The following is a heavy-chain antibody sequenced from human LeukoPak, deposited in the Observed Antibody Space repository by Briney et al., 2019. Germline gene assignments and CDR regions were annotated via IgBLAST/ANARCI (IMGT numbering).Heavy chain of an antibody. J-gene: IGHJ4*02. Sequence: GGSLRLSCAASGFTFSTYGMHWVRQAQALGKGLEWVAVISYDGSKKYYADSLKGRFTISRDNSKNTLYLQMNSLRAEDKAVYYCARDDSVYRIAAAGTNYWGQGTLVTVSS. V-gene: IGHV3-30*03. CDR1: GFTFSTYG. CDR2: ISYDGSKK. D-gene: IGHD6-13*01. CDR3: ARDDSVYRIAAAGTNY.